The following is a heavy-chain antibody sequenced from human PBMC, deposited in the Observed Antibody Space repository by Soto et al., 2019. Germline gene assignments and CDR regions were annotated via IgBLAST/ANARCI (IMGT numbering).Heavy chain of an antibody. Sequence: EVHLLESGGGFVHPGESLRLSCGASGFTFSTCVMTWVRQAPGKGLEWVSCITGSDSGNNYADSVKGRFTISRENSKNTMYLQMNNLRVEDTGVYYCAKGLINGRWYAEDWGQGTLVTVSS. V-gene: IGHV3-23*01. CDR3: AKGLINGRWYAED. CDR1: GFTFSTCV. J-gene: IGHJ4*02. CDR2: ITGSDSGN. D-gene: IGHD6-13*01.